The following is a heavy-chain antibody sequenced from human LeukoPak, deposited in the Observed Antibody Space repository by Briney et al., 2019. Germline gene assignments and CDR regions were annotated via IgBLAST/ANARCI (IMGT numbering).Heavy chain of an antibody. V-gene: IGHV4-39*01. CDR2: IYYSGST. CDR3: ASTDTAMGPDAFDI. Sequence: PSETLSLTCTVSGGSISSSSYYWGWIRQPPGKGLEWIGSIYYSGSTYYNPSLKSRVTISVDTSKNQFSLNLSSVTAADTAVYYCASTDTAMGPDAFDIWGQGTMVTVSS. CDR1: GGSISSSSYY. D-gene: IGHD5-18*01. J-gene: IGHJ3*02.